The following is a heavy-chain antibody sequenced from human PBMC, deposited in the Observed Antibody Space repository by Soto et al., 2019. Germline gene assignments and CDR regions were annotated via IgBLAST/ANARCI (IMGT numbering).Heavy chain of an antibody. CDR3: AREKIELPKWTGNVDY. CDR1: GGSFSGYY. D-gene: IGHD1-7*01. Sequence: PSETLSLTCAVYGGSFSGYYWSWIRQPPGKGLEWIGEINHSGSTNYNPSLKSRVTISVDTSKNQFSLKLSSVTAADTAVYYCAREKIELPKWTGNVDYWGQGTLVTVSS. CDR2: INHSGST. J-gene: IGHJ4*02. V-gene: IGHV4-34*01.